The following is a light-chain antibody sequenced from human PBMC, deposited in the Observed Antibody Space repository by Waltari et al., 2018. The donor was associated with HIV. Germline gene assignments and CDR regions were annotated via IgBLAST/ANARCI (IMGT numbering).Light chain of an antibody. CDR2: GVN. V-gene: IGLV2-8*01. CDR1: SRDVGAYNF. CDR3: SSYAGPNHLL. J-gene: IGLJ2*01. Sequence: QSALTQPPSASGSPGQSVTFSCTGTSRDVGAYNFVSWYQQPPGTAPKLIIYGVNRRPSGVPDRFSGSKSGNTASLTVAGLQADDEADYYCSSYAGPNHLLFGGGTKLTVL.